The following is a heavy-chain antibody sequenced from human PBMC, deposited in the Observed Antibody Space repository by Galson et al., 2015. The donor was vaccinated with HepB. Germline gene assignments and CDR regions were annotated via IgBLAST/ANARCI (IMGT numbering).Heavy chain of an antibody. D-gene: IGHD6-19*01. CDR2: IYSGGST. CDR1: GLTVSSNY. CDR3: ARDKMAVAGDHGMDV. J-gene: IGHJ6*02. V-gene: IGHV3-66*01. Sequence: SLRLSCAASGLTVSSNYMSWVRQTPGKGLEWVSVIYSGGSTYYGDSVKGRFIISRDNSKNTVYLQMNSLRAEDTAVYYCARDKMAVAGDHGMDVWGQGTTVTVSS.